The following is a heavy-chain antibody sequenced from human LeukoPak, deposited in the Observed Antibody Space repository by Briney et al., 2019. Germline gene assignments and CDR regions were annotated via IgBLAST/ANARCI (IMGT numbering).Heavy chain of an antibody. CDR1: GGSFSGYY. Sequence: SETLSLTCAVYGGSFSGYYWSWIRQPPGKGLEWIGEINHSGSTNYNPSLKSRVTISVDTSKNQFSLKLSSVTAEDTAVYYCARGRTRGRLDYWGQGTLVTVSS. CDR3: ARGRTRGRLDY. CDR2: INHSGST. V-gene: IGHV4-34*01. D-gene: IGHD1-14*01. J-gene: IGHJ4*02.